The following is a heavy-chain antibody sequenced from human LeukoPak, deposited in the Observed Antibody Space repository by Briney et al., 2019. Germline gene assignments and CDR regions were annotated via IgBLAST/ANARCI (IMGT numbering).Heavy chain of an antibody. D-gene: IGHD3-3*01. J-gene: IGHJ4*02. Sequence: SQSLSVTCVLSGDSLSSNSAAWDWIRLSRSRGLGWLARTYFGSEWYNDYAVSVKSRITINPDTSKNQFSLKLSSVTAADTAVYYCARAADHSEFWSGYYIHFDYWGQGTLVTVSS. CDR1: GDSLSSNSAA. CDR2: TYFGSEWYN. CDR3: ARAADHSEFWSGYYIHFDY. V-gene: IGHV6-1*01.